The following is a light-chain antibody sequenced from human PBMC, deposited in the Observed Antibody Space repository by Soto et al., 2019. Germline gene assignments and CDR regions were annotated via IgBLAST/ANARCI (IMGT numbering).Light chain of an antibody. CDR2: GAS. CDR1: QSVYSN. CDR3: QQYDNWPYT. Sequence: ESVFTHSTATLSLSPGERATLSCRASQSVYSNLAWYQQKPGQAPRLLIYGASSRATGIPARFSASGSGTEFNLTISSLQSGDFAVYYCQQYDNWPYTFGQGTKV. J-gene: IGKJ2*01. V-gene: IGKV3D-15*01.